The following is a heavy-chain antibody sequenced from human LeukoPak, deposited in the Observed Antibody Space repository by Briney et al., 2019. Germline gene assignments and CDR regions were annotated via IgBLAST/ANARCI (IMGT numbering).Heavy chain of an antibody. D-gene: IGHD4-17*01. Sequence: GGPLRLSCAASGFTLGNYWMHWVRQAPGKGLVWVSRGDGDGSHSTYADSVKGRFTISRDNRKNTLYLQMNSLTGEDTAVYYCAYSDHFDNWGQGTLVAVSS. CDR3: AYSDHFDN. CDR2: GDGDGSHS. V-gene: IGHV3-74*03. J-gene: IGHJ4*02. CDR1: GFTLGNYW.